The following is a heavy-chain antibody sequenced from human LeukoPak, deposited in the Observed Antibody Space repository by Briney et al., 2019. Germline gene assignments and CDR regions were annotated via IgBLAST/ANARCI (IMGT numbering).Heavy chain of an antibody. CDR3: ARVGSSRAFDI. CDR2: IYYSGST. CDR1: GGSISSYY. J-gene: IGHJ3*02. D-gene: IGHD1-26*01. V-gene: IGHV4-59*01. Sequence: SETLSLTCTVSGGSISSYYWSWIRQPPGKGLEWIGYIYYSGSTNYNPSLKSRVTISVDTSKNQFSLKLSSVTAADTAVYYCARVGSSRAFDIWGQGTMVTVSS.